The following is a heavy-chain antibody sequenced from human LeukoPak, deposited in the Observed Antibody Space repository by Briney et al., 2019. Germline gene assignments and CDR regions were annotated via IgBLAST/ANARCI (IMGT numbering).Heavy chain of an antibody. CDR2: LSYTGKT. V-gene: IGHV4-59*02. D-gene: IGHD2/OR15-2a*01. CDR3: SEGYFEPFDH. J-gene: IGHJ4*02. CDR1: GVSVSTSH. Sequence: PSETVSLTCNVSGVSVSTSHWNWIRQRPGKGLEWIGCLSYTGKTDYNPSLKSRVSISLGSSNNHFSLKLTSVTAADTAVYYCSEGYFEPFDHWGQGILVTVSS.